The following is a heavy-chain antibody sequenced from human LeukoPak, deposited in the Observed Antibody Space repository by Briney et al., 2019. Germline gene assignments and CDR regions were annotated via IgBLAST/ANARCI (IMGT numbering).Heavy chain of an antibody. J-gene: IGHJ4*02. CDR3: AKALSNHGYSSGSDY. CDR2: IRYDGSNK. D-gene: IGHD6-19*01. CDR1: GFTFSSYG. Sequence: GGSLRLSCAASGFTFSSYGMSWVRQAPGKGLEWVAFIRYDGSNKYYADSVKGRFTISRDNSKNTLYLQMNSLRAEDTAVYYCAKALSNHGYSSGSDYWGQGTLVTVSS. V-gene: IGHV3-30*02.